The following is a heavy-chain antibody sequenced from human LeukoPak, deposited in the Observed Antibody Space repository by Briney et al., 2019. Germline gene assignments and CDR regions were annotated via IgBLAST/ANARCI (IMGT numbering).Heavy chain of an antibody. D-gene: IGHD2-2*01. CDR2: ISSSSSYI. V-gene: IGHV3-21*01. CDR1: GFTFSSYS. Sequence: GGSLRLSCAASGFTFSSYSMNWVRQAPGKWLEWVSSISSSSSYIYYADSVKGRFTISRDNAKNSLYLQMNSLRAEDTAVYYCARVEYCSSTSCYRAFDYWGQGTLVTVSS. J-gene: IGHJ4*02. CDR3: ARVEYCSSTSCYRAFDY.